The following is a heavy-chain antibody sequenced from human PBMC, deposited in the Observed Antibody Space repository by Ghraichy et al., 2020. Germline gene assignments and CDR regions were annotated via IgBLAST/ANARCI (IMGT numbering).Heavy chain of an antibody. CDR3: VRRPRMRMDV. CDR1: GGSIISSSYY. J-gene: IGHJ6*02. V-gene: IGHV4-39*01. Sequence: SETLSLTCTVSGGSIISSSYYWGWIRQTPGKGLEWIGVIYYSGNTYYNPSLKSRATISIDTSKNQFSLQLSFVTAADTAVYYCVRRPRMRMDVWGQGTTSTVS. CDR2: IYYSGNT.